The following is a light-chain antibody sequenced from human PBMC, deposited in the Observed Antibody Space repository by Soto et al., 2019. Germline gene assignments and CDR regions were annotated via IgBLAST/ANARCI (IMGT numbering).Light chain of an antibody. Sequence: EIVLTQSPAPLSLSPGERATLSCRASQNVSSYLAWYQQKPGQAPRLLIYDASNRATGIPARFSGTGSGTDFTLTINNLEPEDFAVYYCQVRTNWSIAFGRGTRLEIK. CDR1: QNVSSY. CDR2: DAS. V-gene: IGKV3-11*01. J-gene: IGKJ5*01. CDR3: QVRTNWSIA.